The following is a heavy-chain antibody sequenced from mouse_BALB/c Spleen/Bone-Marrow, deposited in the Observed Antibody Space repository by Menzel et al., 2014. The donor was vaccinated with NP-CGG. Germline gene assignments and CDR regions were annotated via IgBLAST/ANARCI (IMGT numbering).Heavy chain of an antibody. CDR1: DYTFTTYT. D-gene: IGHD4-1*01. J-gene: IGHJ3*01. CDR3: AREARTGAWFAY. CDR2: IVPSSGYT. Sequence: VQLQESGAELARPGASVKMSCKASDYTFTTYTIQWVKRRPGQGLEWIGYIVPSSGYTDYNQKFKDKTSLTADKSSNTAYIQLSSLTSADSAVYYCAREARTGAWFAYWGQGTLVTVSA. V-gene: IGHV1-4*02.